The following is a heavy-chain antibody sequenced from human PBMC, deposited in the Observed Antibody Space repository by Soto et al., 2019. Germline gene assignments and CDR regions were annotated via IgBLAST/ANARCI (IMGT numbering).Heavy chain of an antibody. V-gene: IGHV1-69*02. CDR1: GGTFSSYT. D-gene: IGHD2-15*01. J-gene: IGHJ6*03. Sequence: ASVKVSCKASGGTFSSYTISWVRQAPGQGLEWMGRIIPILGIANYAQKFQGRVTITADKSTSTAYMELSSLRSEDTAVYYCAKMGGTTPYNYYYYYYMDVWGKGTTVTVSS. CDR3: AKMGGTTPYNYYYYYYMDV. CDR2: IIPILGIA.